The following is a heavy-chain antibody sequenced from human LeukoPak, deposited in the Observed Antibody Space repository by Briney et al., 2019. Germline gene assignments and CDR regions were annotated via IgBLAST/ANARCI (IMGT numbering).Heavy chain of an antibody. Sequence: SETLSLTCTVSGGSISSYYWSWIRQPPGKGLEWIGYISYSGSTNFNPSLKSRVTISVDTSKNQFSLKLSSVTAADTAVYYCAREGTAGTNLNWFDPWGQGTLVTISS. CDR1: GGSISSYY. V-gene: IGHV4-59*01. J-gene: IGHJ5*02. CDR2: ISYSGST. CDR3: AREGTAGTNLNWFDP. D-gene: IGHD1-1*01.